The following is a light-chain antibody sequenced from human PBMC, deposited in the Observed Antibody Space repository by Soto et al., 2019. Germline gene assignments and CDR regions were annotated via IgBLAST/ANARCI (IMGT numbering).Light chain of an antibody. J-gene: IGKJ1*01. CDR1: ERVHKW. Sequence: DIQMTQSPPALSASVGDRVTITCRASERVHKWLAWYQQKVGKAPKVLIYDASTLETGVPSRFSGSGSGTEFALTISSLQPNDSATYFCQQYHGSSLTFAQGTKVEI. CDR3: QQYHGSSLT. CDR2: DAS. V-gene: IGKV1-5*01.